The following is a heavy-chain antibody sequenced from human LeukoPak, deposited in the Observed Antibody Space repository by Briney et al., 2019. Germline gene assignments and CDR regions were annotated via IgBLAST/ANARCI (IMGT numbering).Heavy chain of an antibody. CDR1: GFIFTNYF. V-gene: IGHV3-7*01. Sequence: PGGSLRLSCAASGFIFTNYFMSWVRQAPGPGQERVASIKHDGSEKYYVDSVRGRFTISRDNTINSLYLQMSSLRAEDTAVYYCATDRGWRTSGYYLYYFEYWGQGTLVTYSS. CDR3: ATDRGWRTSGYYLYYFEY. CDR2: IKHDGSEK. J-gene: IGHJ4*02. D-gene: IGHD3-3*01.